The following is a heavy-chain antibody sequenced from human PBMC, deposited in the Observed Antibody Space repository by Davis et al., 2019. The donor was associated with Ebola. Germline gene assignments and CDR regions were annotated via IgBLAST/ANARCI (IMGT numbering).Heavy chain of an antibody. CDR2: ISSSGSTI. Sequence: PGGSLRLSCAASGFTFSSYEMNWVRQAPGKGLEWVSYISSSGSTIYYADAVKGRFTISRDNAKNSLYLQMNSLRVEDTAVYYCASTPGWYFHHWGQGTLVSVSS. J-gene: IGHJ1*01. D-gene: IGHD2-15*01. CDR3: ASTPGWYFHH. V-gene: IGHV3-48*03. CDR1: GFTFSSYE.